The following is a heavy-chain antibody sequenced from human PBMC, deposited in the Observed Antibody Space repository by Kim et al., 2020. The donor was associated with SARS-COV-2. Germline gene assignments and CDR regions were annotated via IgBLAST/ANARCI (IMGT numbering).Heavy chain of an antibody. V-gene: IGHV4-34*01. Sequence: SETLSLACAVYGGSFSGYYWSWIRQPPGKGLEWIGEINHSGSTNYNPSLKSRVTISVDTSKNQFSLKLSSVTAADTAVYYCASGSWSHWYFDLWGRGTLVTVSS. J-gene: IGHJ2*01. CDR1: GGSFSGYY. D-gene: IGHD6-13*01. CDR2: INHSGST. CDR3: ASGSWSHWYFDL.